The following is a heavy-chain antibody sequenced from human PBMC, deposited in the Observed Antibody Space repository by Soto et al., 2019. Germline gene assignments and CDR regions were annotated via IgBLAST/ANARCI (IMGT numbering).Heavy chain of an antibody. J-gene: IGHJ6*02. Sequence: QVPLVQSGAEVKKPGSSVKVSCKASGGTFSSYATNWVRQAPGQGLEWMGRIIPVSGTSEYAQRFQGRVTITADESTSTAYMELSSLRSEDTAVYYCARDAQGERTGMDVWSQGTTVTVSS. V-gene: IGHV1-69*18. CDR3: ARDAQGERTGMDV. CDR1: GGTFSSYA. CDR2: IIPVSGTS. D-gene: IGHD3-10*02.